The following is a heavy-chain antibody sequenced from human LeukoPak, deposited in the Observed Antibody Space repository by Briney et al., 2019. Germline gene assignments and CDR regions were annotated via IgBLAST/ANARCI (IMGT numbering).Heavy chain of an antibody. CDR1: GGSISSGGYY. Sequence: PSETLSLTCTVSGGSISSGGYYWSWIRQPPGKGLEWIGYIYHSGSTYYNPSLKSRVTISVDRSKNQFSLKLSSVTAADTAVYYCARVVQQGDYFDYWGQGTLVTVSS. CDR2: IYHSGST. CDR3: ARVVQQGDYFDY. D-gene: IGHD3-16*01. J-gene: IGHJ4*02. V-gene: IGHV4-30-2*01.